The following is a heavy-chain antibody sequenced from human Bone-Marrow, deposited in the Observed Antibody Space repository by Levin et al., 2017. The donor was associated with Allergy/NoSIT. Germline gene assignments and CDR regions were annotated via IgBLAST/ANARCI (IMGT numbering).Heavy chain of an antibody. Sequence: PSETLSLTCAISGDSVSSNSAAWNWIRQSPSRGLEWLGRTYYRSKWYNDYAVSVKSRITINPDTSKNQFSLQLNSVTPEDTAVYYCARASPDIAVAGQFDYWGQGTLVTVSS. CDR3: ARASPDIAVAGQFDY. CDR1: GDSVSSNSAA. D-gene: IGHD6-19*01. J-gene: IGHJ4*02. CDR2: TYYRSKWYN. V-gene: IGHV6-1*01.